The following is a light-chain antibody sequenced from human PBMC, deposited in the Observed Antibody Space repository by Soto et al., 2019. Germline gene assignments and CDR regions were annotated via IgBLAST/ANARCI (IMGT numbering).Light chain of an antibody. CDR2: EVS. J-gene: IGLJ1*01. V-gene: IGLV2-14*01. CDR1: SSDVGTYNY. CDR3: TSYTRDTALV. Sequence: QSALTQPASVSGSPGQSITISCTGTSSDVGTYNYVSWYQHHPGKAPKLIIYEVSNRPSGVSNRFSGSKSGNTASLTISGLQAEDEADYHCTSYTRDTALVFGTGTKVTVL.